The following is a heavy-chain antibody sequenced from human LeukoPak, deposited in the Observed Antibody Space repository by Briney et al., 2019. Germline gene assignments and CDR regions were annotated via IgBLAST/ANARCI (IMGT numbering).Heavy chain of an antibody. CDR2: IYTSGST. J-gene: IGHJ6*03. CDR1: GGSISSGSYY. V-gene: IGHV4-61*02. D-gene: IGHD5-18*01. Sequence: SQTLSLTCTVSGGSISSGSYYWSWIRQPAGKGLEWIGRIYTSGSTNYNPSLESRVTISVDTSKNQFSLKLSSVTAADTAVYYCARDRGYSYGYDYYYYMDVWGKGTTVTVSS. CDR3: ARDRGYSYGYDYYYYMDV.